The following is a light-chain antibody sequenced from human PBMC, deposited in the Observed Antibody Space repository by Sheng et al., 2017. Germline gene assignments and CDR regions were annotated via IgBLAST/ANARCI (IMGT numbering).Light chain of an antibody. CDR2: GAS. V-gene: IGKV1D-16*01. CDR1: QGISIW. J-gene: IGKJ2*01. CDR3: QQYNSAPYT. Sequence: DIQMTQSPSSLPASVGDRVTITCRASQGISIWLAWYQQKPGKAPRSLIYGASNLLSGVPSRFSGSGSGTDFSLTINSLQPEDFATYYCQQYNSAPYTFGQGTKLEI.